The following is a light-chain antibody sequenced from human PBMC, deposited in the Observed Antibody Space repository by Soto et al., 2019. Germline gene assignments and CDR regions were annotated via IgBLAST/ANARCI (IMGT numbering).Light chain of an antibody. CDR2: ITSDGTY. J-gene: IGLJ3*02. CDR1: SGHNNYA. CDR3: QTWDTGIL. V-gene: IGLV4-69*01. Sequence: QSALTQSPFASASLGASVKLTCTLSSGHNNYAIAWHQQQPGKGPRYLIKITSDGTYTKGDGVPHRFSGSRSGAERSLTISSLQPDDEADYYCQTWDTGILFGGGTKVTVL.